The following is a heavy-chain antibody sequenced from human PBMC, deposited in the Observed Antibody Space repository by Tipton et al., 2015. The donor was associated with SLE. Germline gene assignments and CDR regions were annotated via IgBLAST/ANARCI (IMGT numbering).Heavy chain of an antibody. V-gene: IGHV3-23*03. CDR1: GFTFSNYA. J-gene: IGHJ4*02. D-gene: IGHD1-26*01. CDR3: AKLGGIVGATHGGY. CDR2: LYSGGST. Sequence: SLRLSCVASGFTFSNYAMSWVRQAPGKGLEWVSVLYSGGSTYYADSVKGRFTISRDNSKNTLYLQMNSLRAEDTAVYYCAKLGGIVGATHGGYWGQGTLVTVSS.